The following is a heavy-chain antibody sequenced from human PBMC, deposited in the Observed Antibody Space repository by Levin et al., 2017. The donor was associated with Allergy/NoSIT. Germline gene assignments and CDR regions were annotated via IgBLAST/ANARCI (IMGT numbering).Heavy chain of an antibody. CDR2: ISSSGAKT. J-gene: IGHJ6*03. V-gene: IGHV3-23*01. CDR1: GFNFRSNA. CDR3: AKRYYDVLSGYLTYYYMDV. Sequence: GGSLRLSCGASGFNFRSNAMSWVRQAPGKGLEWVAHISSSGAKTQYADSVKGRFTISRDNSKNTLCLQMNSLSAEDTAVYYCAKRYYDVLSGYLTYYYMDVWGQGTTVIVSS. D-gene: IGHD3-9*01.